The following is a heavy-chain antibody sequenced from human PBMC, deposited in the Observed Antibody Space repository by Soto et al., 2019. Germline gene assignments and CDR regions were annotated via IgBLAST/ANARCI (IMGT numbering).Heavy chain of an antibody. Sequence: ASVKVSCKASGYTFTSYDINWVRQATGQGLEWMGWMNPNSGNTGYAQKFQDRVTMTRNTSISTAYMELSSLRSEDTAVYYCATSYAYDFWSGYYFYPTINAFDIWGQGTMVTVSS. J-gene: IGHJ3*02. CDR3: ATSYAYDFWSGYYFYPTINAFDI. CDR2: MNPNSGNT. V-gene: IGHV1-8*01. D-gene: IGHD3-3*01. CDR1: GYTFTSYD.